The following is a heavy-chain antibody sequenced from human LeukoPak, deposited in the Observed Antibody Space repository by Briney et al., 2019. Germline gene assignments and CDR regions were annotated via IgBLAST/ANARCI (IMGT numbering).Heavy chain of an antibody. D-gene: IGHD5-18*01. CDR3: ARLGTAMDYYYYGMDV. V-gene: IGHV5-51*01. Sequence: GASLEISCKGSGYSITSYWIGWVRPMPGKGLEWMGIIYPGDSDTRYSPSFQGQVTISADKSITTAYLQWSSLKASDTAMYYCARLGTAMDYYYYGMDVWGQGTKVTVSS. J-gene: IGHJ6*02. CDR2: IYPGDSDT. CDR1: GYSITSYW.